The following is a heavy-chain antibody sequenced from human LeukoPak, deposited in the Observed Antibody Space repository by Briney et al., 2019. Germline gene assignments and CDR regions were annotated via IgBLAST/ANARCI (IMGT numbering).Heavy chain of an antibody. J-gene: IGHJ4*02. CDR3: ARGEFGDLRYDY. CDR1: GFTFSSYG. CDR2: IWYDGSNK. D-gene: IGHD4-17*01. V-gene: IGHV3-33*01. Sequence: GRSLRLSCAASGFTFSSYGMHWVRQAPGKGLEWVAVIWYDGSNKYYADSVKGRFTISRDSSKNTLYLQMNSLRAEDTAVYYCARGEFGDLRYDYWGQGSLVTVSS.